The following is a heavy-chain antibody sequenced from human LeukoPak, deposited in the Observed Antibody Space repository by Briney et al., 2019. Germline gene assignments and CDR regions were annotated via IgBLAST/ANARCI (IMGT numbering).Heavy chain of an antibody. CDR3: AVLDYYDSSGYRFENSRPDY. CDR1: GGTFSSYT. CDR2: IIPIFGTA. D-gene: IGHD3-22*01. J-gene: IGHJ4*02. V-gene: IGHV1-69*13. Sequence: SVEVSCKASGGTFSSYTISWVRQAPGQGLEWMGGIIPIFGTANYAQKFQGRVTITADESTSTAYMELSSLRSEDTAVYYCAVLDYYDSSGYRFENSRPDYWGQGTLVTVSS.